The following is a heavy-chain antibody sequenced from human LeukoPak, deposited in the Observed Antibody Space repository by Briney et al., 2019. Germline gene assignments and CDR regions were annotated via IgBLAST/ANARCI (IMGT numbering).Heavy chain of an antibody. CDR2: ICSKDAYI. V-gene: IGHV3-21*01. CDR1: GFTLSLYI. D-gene: IGHD2-15*01. Sequence: GESVTLLCGPSGFTLSLYIINWLRHAPGEGGEWVSSICSKDAYIHYAHSKATRFTISRDNDKNSLSLQMDSLRAEGTAIYYCAREGGRGSSNLDYCDYWGQGMLVTVS. J-gene: IGHJ4*02. CDR3: AREGGRGSSNLDYCDY.